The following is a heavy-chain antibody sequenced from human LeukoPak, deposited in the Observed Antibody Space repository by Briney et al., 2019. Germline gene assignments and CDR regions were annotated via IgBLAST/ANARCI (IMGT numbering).Heavy chain of an antibody. Sequence: GGSLRLSCAASGFTFSSYWMSWVRQAPGKGLEWVANIKQDGSEKYYVDSVKGRFTISRDNAKNSLYLQMNSLRAEDTAVYYCARRGHDSSGYYYTLVDYFDYWGQGTLVTVSS. V-gene: IGHV3-7*01. D-gene: IGHD3-22*01. CDR2: IKQDGSEK. J-gene: IGHJ4*02. CDR3: ARRGHDSSGYYYTLVDYFDY. CDR1: GFTFSSYW.